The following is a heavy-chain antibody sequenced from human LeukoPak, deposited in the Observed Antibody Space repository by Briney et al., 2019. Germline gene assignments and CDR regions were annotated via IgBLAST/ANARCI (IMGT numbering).Heavy chain of an antibody. CDR1: GGSISSSSYY. J-gene: IGHJ4*02. V-gene: IGHV4-39*07. Sequence: SETLSLTCTVSGGSISSSSYYWGWIRQPPGKGLGWIGSIYYRGSTYYNPSLKSRVTISLDTSKDQFSLKLSSVTAAGTAVYYCARAVGGDGSGSLWGPGTLVTVSS. CDR3: ARAVGGDGSGSL. D-gene: IGHD3-10*01. CDR2: IYYRGST.